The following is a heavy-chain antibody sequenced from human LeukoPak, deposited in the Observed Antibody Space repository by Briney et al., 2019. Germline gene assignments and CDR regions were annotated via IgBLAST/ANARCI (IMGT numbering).Heavy chain of an antibody. CDR3: AFSWAWPRQNIPYDP. CDR2: IIPIFGTA. CDR1: GYTFLTYG. J-gene: IGHJ5*02. V-gene: IGHV1-69*13. D-gene: IGHD1/OR15-1a*01. Sequence: ASVKVSCKASGYTFLTYGFSWVRQAPGQGLEWMGGIIPIFGTANYAQKFQGRVTITADESTSTAYMELSSLRSEDTAVYYCAFSWAWPRQNIPYDPWGQGTLVTVSS.